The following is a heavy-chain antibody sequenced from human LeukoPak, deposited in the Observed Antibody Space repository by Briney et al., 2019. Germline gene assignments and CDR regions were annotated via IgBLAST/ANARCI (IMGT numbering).Heavy chain of an antibody. CDR3: ARSPPHYYDSTPFDY. CDR1: GFTFSSYD. CDR2: IGTAGDT. J-gene: IGHJ4*02. Sequence: GGSLRLSCAASGFTFSSYDMHWVRQATGKGLEWVSAIGTAGDTYYPGSAKGRFTISRENAKNSLYLQMNSLRAGDTAVYYCARSPPHYYDSTPFDYWGQGTLVTVSS. V-gene: IGHV3-13*01. D-gene: IGHD3-22*01.